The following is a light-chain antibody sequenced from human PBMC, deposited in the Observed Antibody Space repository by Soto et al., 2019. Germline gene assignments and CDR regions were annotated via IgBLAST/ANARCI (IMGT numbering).Light chain of an antibody. V-gene: IGLV2-14*01. CDR3: SSYTSSGTYV. Sequence: QSALTQPASVSGSPGQSITISCSGTSSDVGAYIYVSWSQQHPGKAPQLMIYEVSNRPSGVSNRFSGSKSGNTASLTISGLQAEDEADYYCSSYTSSGTYVFGTGTKLTVL. CDR1: SSDVGAYIY. CDR2: EVS. J-gene: IGLJ1*01.